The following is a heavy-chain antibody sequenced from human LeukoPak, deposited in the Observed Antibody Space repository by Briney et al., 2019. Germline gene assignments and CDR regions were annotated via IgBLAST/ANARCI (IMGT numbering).Heavy chain of an antibody. J-gene: IGHJ5*02. Sequence: SETLSLTCTVSGGSISSSSHYWGWIRQPPGKGLEWIGSIFYSGSTYYNPSLKSRVTISVDTSKNQFSLKLTSVTAADTAVYYCARDPLHQWGYSRTARGWFDPWGQGTLVTVSS. CDR2: IFYSGST. D-gene: IGHD6-13*01. CDR3: ARDPLHQWGYSRTARGWFDP. V-gene: IGHV4-39*07. CDR1: GGSISSSSHY.